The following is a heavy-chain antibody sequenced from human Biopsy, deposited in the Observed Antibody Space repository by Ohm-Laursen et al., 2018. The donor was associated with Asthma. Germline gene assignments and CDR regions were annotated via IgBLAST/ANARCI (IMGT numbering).Heavy chain of an antibody. CDR1: GFTFSRYG. V-gene: IGHV3-30*03. CDR3: ASYEVVTSILPLGV. Sequence: SLRLSCTASGFTFSRYGMHWVRQAPGKGLEWVAVISYDGSNKYYGDSVQGRFTISRDNSKNTLYLQMNSLRAEDTAVYYCASYEVVTSILPLGVWGQGTTVTVSS. D-gene: IGHD2-21*02. J-gene: IGHJ6*02. CDR2: ISYDGSNK.